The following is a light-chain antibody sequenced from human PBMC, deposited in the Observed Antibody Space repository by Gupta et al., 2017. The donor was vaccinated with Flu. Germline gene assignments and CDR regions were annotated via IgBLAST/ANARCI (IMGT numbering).Light chain of an antibody. CDR3: AAWDDSLSCVV. CDR1: SSNIGSNY. CDR2: RNN. Sequence: RVTNACSGSSSNIGSNYVYWYHQHAGAAPKLLIYRNNQRRSGVPDRCSGSKSGSSASLSISGLRSEDEADYYCAAWDDSLSCVVFGGGTKLTVL. J-gene: IGLJ2*01. V-gene: IGLV1-47*01.